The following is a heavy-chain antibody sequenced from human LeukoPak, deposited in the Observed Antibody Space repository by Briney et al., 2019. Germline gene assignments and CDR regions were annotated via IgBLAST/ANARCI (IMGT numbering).Heavy chain of an antibody. Sequence: PPQTPSLTSTVSGGSTSSGDDYTSWIRPPPGNCLEWIGYIYYSGSPYYNPSLKSLVTLSVDTSKDQFSLKLSSVTAADTAVYYCARAPLLWFGGLWAPPGMDVWGQGTTVTVSS. J-gene: IGHJ6*02. V-gene: IGHV4-30-4*01. CDR2: IYYSGSP. D-gene: IGHD3-10*01. CDR1: GGSTSSGDDY. CDR3: ARAPLLWFGGLWAPPGMDV.